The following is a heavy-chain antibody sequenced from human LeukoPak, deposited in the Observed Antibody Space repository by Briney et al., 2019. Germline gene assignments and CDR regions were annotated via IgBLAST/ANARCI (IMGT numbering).Heavy chain of an antibody. J-gene: IGHJ5*02. CDR3: ARDLAWGYVEQRLGWLDP. Sequence: ASVKVSCKASGYTFTGYHMHWVRQAPGQGLEWMGWINPNSGGTNYAQKFQGWVTMTRDTSTTTAYMELRSLRFDDTAVYYCARDLAWGYVEQRLGWLDPWGQGAQVTVSS. V-gene: IGHV1-2*04. CDR2: INPNSGGT. CDR1: GYTFTGYH. D-gene: IGHD1/OR15-1a*01.